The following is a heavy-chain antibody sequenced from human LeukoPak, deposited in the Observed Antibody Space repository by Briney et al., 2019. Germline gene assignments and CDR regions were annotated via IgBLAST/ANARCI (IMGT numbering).Heavy chain of an antibody. CDR1: GFTFSNYD. CDR2: IWFDGSNK. D-gene: IGHD6-19*01. J-gene: IGHJ4*02. V-gene: IGHV3-33*01. CDR3: ASSAGALIDC. Sequence: GGSLRLSCAASGFTFSNYDMHWVRQAPGKGLEWVAVIWFDGSNKFNADSVKGRFTISRDNSKNTLYLQMNSLRAEDTAVYYCASSAGALIDCWGQGTLVIVSS.